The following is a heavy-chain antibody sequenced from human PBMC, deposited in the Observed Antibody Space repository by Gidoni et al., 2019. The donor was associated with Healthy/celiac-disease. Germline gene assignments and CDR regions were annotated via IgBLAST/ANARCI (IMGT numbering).Heavy chain of an antibody. CDR2: ISYDGSNK. Sequence: QVQLVESGGGVVQPGRSLRLSCAASGFTFSSYGMHWVRQAPGKGLEWVAVISYDGSNKYYADSVKGRFTISRDNSKNTLYLQMNSLRAEDTAVYYCAKDLRDYVWGSYRRYYYGMDVWGQGTTVTVSS. CDR3: AKDLRDYVWGSYRRYYYGMDV. V-gene: IGHV3-30*18. J-gene: IGHJ6*02. D-gene: IGHD3-16*02. CDR1: GFTFSSYG.